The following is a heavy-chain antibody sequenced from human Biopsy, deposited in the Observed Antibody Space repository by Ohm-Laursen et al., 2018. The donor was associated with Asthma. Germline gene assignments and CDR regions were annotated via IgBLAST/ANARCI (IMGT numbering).Heavy chain of an antibody. D-gene: IGHD5-12*01. V-gene: IGHV1-69*13. J-gene: IGHJ6*02. CDR2: LIPVLGTP. CDR3: ARGYSGSDRIVYYYSGLEV. CDR1: GDSFSNYA. Sequence: SVKVSCKTSGDSFSNYAISWVRQAPGQGLEWMGGLIPVLGTPDHAQMFEGRVTITADESTSTAYMELSSLRSEDTAVYYCARGYSGSDRIVYYYSGLEVWGQGTTVTVSS.